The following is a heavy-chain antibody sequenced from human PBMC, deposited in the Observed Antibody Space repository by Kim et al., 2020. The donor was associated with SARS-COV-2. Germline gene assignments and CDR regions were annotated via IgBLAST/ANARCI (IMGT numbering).Heavy chain of an antibody. D-gene: IGHD6-13*01. CDR3: ERIGYRSSSFDY. V-gene: IGHV3-11*06. J-gene: IGHJ4*02. Sequence: QADSLKGRITISRDNAKNPVYLQMNSLRDEDTAVYYCERIGYRSSSFDYWGQGTLVTVSS.